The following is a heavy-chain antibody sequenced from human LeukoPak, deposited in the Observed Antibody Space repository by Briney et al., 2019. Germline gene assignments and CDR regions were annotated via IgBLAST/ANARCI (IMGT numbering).Heavy chain of an antibody. J-gene: IGHJ4*02. CDR1: GFSVSSNY. D-gene: IGHD5-24*01. Sequence: GGSLRLSCAASGFSVSSNYMSWVRQAPGKGLEWVSSISSSSSYIYYADSVKGRFTISRDNAKNSLYLQMNSLRAEDTAVYYCARGPRDGYADYWGQGTLVTVSS. V-gene: IGHV3-21*01. CDR2: ISSSSSYI. CDR3: ARGPRDGYADY.